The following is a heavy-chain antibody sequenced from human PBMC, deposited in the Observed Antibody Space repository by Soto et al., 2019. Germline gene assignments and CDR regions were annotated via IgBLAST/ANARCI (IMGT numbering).Heavy chain of an antibody. CDR1: GFIFSSYA. Sequence: QVQLVESGGGVVQPGRSLRLSCAASGFIFSSYAMHWVRQAPGKGLEWVAVISSDGSNRYYADSVGGRFTISRDNSENRVYLHMSSLTGDDTAVFYCAKAPWNLAHTHYFDFWGQGTLVTVSS. CDR2: ISSDGSNR. CDR3: AKAPWNLAHTHYFDF. D-gene: IGHD1-1*01. V-gene: IGHV3-30-3*01. J-gene: IGHJ4*02.